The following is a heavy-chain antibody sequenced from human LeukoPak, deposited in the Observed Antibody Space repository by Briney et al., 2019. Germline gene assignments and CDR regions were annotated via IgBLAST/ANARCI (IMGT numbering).Heavy chain of an antibody. Sequence: ASVKVSCKASGYTFTGYYMHWVRQAPGQGLERMGGINPNSGGTNYAQKFQGRVTMTRDTSISTAYMELSRLRSDDTAVYYCARDAPRILYPYYYYYGMDVWGQGTTVTVSS. D-gene: IGHD2-8*01. J-gene: IGHJ6*02. CDR2: INPNSGGT. CDR1: GYTFTGYY. V-gene: IGHV1-2*02. CDR3: ARDAPRILYPYYYYYGMDV.